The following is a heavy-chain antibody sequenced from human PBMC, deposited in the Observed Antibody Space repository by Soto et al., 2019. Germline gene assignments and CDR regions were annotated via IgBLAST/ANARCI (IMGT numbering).Heavy chain of an antibody. D-gene: IGHD1-1*01. CDR1: GFTFSSYS. V-gene: IGHV3-21*01. Sequence: GGSLRLSCAASGFTFSSYSMNWVRQAPGKGLEWVSSISSSSSYIYYADSVKGRFTISRDNAKNSLYLQMNSLRAEDTAVYYCARDTTWLFVRYYYGMDVWGQGTTVTVSS. J-gene: IGHJ6*02. CDR3: ARDTTWLFVRYYYGMDV. CDR2: ISSSSSYI.